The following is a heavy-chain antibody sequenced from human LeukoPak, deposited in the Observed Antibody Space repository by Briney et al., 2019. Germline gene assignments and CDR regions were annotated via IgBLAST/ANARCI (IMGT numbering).Heavy chain of an antibody. Sequence: GSLRLSCAASGFTFSSYAMSWVRQAPGKGLEWVSAISGSGGSTYYADSVKGRFTISRDNSKNTLYLQMNSLRAEDTAVYYCVRDRMGSATLGFDYWGQGTLVTVSS. D-gene: IGHD1-26*01. CDR1: GFTFSSYA. J-gene: IGHJ4*02. CDR3: VRDRMGSATLGFDY. CDR2: ISGSGGST. V-gene: IGHV3-23*01.